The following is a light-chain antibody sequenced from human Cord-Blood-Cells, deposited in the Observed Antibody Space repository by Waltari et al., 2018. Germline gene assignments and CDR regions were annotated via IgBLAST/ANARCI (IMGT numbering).Light chain of an antibody. CDR3: SSYAGSNNWV. Sequence: QSALTQPHSASGSPGPSVTISCPGTSSDVGGYNSSSWYQQHPGKAPKLMIYEVSKRPSGVPDRFSGSKSGNTASLTVSGLQAEDEADYYCSSYAGSNNWVFGGGTKLTVL. V-gene: IGLV2-8*01. J-gene: IGLJ3*02. CDR2: EVS. CDR1: SSDVGGYNS.